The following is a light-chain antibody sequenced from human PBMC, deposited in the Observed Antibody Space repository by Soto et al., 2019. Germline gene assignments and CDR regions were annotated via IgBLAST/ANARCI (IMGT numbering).Light chain of an antibody. CDR1: QSVNSN. CDR3: QQRYNWPRT. CDR2: GAS. V-gene: IGKV3D-15*01. J-gene: IGKJ1*01. Sequence: EIVMTQSPATLSVSPWERATLSCRASQSVNSNLAWYQQKPGQAPRLLIYGASTRVTGIPARFSGSGSGTDFTLTISSLEPEDFAVYYCQQRYNWPRTFGQGTKVDIK.